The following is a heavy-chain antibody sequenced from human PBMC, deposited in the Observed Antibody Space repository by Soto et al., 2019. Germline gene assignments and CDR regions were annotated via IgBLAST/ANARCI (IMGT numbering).Heavy chain of an antibody. D-gene: IGHD6-19*01. CDR1: GYTFTSYG. V-gene: IGHV1-18*01. CDR3: ASVGYSSGWYLENYYGMEV. J-gene: IGHJ6*04. Sequence: ASVKVSCKASGYTFTSYGISWVRQAPGQGLEWMGWISAYNGNTNYAQKLQGRVTMTTDTSTSTAYMELRSLRSDDTAVYYCASVGYSSGWYLENYYGMEVWGNGTTVNVSS. CDR2: ISAYNGNT.